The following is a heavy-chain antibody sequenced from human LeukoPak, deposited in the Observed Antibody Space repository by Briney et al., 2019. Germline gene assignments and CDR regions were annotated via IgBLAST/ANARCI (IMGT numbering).Heavy chain of an antibody. D-gene: IGHD1-26*01. V-gene: IGHV1-18*01. CDR1: GYTFTSYG. Sequence: ASVKVSRKASGYTFTSYGISWVRQAPGQGLEWMGWISAYNGNTNYAQKLQGRVTMTTDTSTSTAYMELRSLRSDDTAVYYCARDGRAGQDYYYYGMDVWGQGTTVTVSS. J-gene: IGHJ6*02. CDR2: ISAYNGNT. CDR3: ARDGRAGQDYYYYGMDV.